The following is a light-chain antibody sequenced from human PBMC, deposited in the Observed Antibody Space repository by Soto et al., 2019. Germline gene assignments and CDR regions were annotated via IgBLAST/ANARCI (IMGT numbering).Light chain of an antibody. J-gene: IGKJ4*01. CDR2: AAS. CDR3: QQFNSYPNT. Sequence: DIQMTQSPSSLSASVGDRVTITCRASRSIGSYLNWYQQERGKAPKLLIYAASTLQSEVPSRFSGSGSGTAFTLTISSLQPEDFATYYCQQFNSYPNTFGGGTKVDIK. V-gene: IGKV1-9*01. CDR1: RSIGSY.